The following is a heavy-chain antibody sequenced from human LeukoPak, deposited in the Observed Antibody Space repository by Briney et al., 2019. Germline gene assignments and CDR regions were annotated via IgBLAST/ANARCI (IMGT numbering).Heavy chain of an antibody. CDR1: GGSISNYY. J-gene: IGHJ6*02. CDR3: ARLGTIYNYYYSMDV. CDR2: IYYSGST. D-gene: IGHD4/OR15-4a*01. Sequence: PSETLSLTCSVSGGSISNYYWSWIRQPPGKGLEWIGYIYYSGSTNYNPSLKSRVTISVDTSTNQFSLMLSSVTAADTAVYYCARLGTIYNYYYSMDVWGQGTTVTVSS. V-gene: IGHV4-59*01.